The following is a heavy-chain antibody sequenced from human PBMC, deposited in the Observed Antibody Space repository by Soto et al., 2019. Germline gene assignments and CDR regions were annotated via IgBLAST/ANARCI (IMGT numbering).Heavy chain of an antibody. CDR3: ARGHDILTGPMDY. CDR1: GGSISSGDYY. Sequence: SETLSLTCTVSGGSISSGDYYWSWIHQPPGKGLEWIGYIYYSGSTYYNPSLKSRVTISVDTSKNQFSLKLSSVTAADTAVYYCARGHDILTGPMDYWGQGTLVTVSS. D-gene: IGHD3-9*01. V-gene: IGHV4-30-4*01. CDR2: IYYSGST. J-gene: IGHJ4*02.